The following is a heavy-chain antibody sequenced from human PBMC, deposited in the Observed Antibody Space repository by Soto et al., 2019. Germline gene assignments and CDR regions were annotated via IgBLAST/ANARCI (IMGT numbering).Heavy chain of an antibody. D-gene: IGHD3-10*01. Sequence: GGSLRLSCAASGFTFSSYWMHWVRQVPGKGLLWVSRIDEYGSTINYADSVKGRFTISRDNARNTLYLEMNSLRAEDTALYYCTRDIGGKGAYWGPGTLVTAPQ. J-gene: IGHJ4*02. CDR3: TRDIGGKGAY. CDR2: IDEYGSTI. V-gene: IGHV3-74*01. CDR1: GFTFSSYW.